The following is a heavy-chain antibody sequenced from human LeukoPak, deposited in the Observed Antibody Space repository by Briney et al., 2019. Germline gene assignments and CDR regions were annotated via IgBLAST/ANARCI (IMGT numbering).Heavy chain of an antibody. V-gene: IGHV3-23*01. J-gene: IGHJ4*02. Sequence: GGSLRLSCAASGFTFSSYAMSWVRQAPGKGLEWVSAISGSGGSTYYADSVKGRFTISRDNSKNTLYLQMNSLRAEDTAVYYCAKARGGYSYGYAAYFDYWGQGTLVTVSS. D-gene: IGHD5-18*01. CDR3: AKARGGYSYGYAAYFDY. CDR1: GFTFSSYA. CDR2: ISGSGGST.